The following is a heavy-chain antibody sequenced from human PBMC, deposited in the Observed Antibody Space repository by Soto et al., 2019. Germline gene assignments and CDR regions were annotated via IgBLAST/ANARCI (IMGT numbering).Heavy chain of an antibody. V-gene: IGHV1-18*01. Sequence: ASVKVSWKAAGYTFTSYGISWVRQAPGQGLEWMGWISAYNGNTNYAQKLQGRVTMTTDTSTSTAYMELRSLRSDDTAVYYCARDMTTVTTYSFDPWGQGTLVTVSS. CDR1: GYTFTSYG. J-gene: IGHJ5*02. CDR2: ISAYNGNT. D-gene: IGHD4-17*01. CDR3: ARDMTTVTTYSFDP.